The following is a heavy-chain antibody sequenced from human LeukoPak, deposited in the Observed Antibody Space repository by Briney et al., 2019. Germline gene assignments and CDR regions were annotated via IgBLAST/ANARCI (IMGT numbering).Heavy chain of an antibody. D-gene: IGHD6-13*01. V-gene: IGHV4-34*01. J-gene: IGHJ6*02. Sequence: PSETLSLTCTFSGGSISSYYWSWIRQPPGKGLEWIGEINHGGSTNYNPSLKSRVTIPVDTSKNQFSLKLSSVTAADTAVYYCARDFFGQQLAFYYYYGMDVWGQGTTVTVSS. CDR3: ARDFFGQQLAFYYYYGMDV. CDR1: GGSISSYY. CDR2: INHGGST.